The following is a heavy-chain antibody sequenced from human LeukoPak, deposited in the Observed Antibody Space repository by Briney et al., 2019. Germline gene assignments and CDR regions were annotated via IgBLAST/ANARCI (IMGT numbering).Heavy chain of an antibody. CDR3: ARTRPQDYATSYMDV. CDR1: GDSISSDY. Sequence: SDSLSLTCNVSGDSISSDYWSWIRQTPGKGLEWIGFIFHSGNTDYNPSLQSRATISIDTSRKSFFLKLLSVTAADTAVYYCARTRPQDYATSYMDVWGKGATVTVSS. CDR2: IFHSGNT. V-gene: IGHV4-59*08. J-gene: IGHJ6*03. D-gene: IGHD1-26*01.